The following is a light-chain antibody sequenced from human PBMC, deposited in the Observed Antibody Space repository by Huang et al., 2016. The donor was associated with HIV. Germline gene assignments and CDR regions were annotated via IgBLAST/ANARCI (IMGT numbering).Light chain of an antibody. V-gene: IGKV3-11*01. CDR3: QERIHWPRLT. CDR1: QNVTDS. J-gene: IGKJ4*01. CDR2: RAA. Sequence: EIVLAQSPATLSLSPGERATLSCRAGQNVTDSLAWFRQKPGQAPSLLIYRAANRATGTPARVSGSGSGTDVTLTISSLEPEDFAIYYCQERIHWPRLTFGGGTKVEIK.